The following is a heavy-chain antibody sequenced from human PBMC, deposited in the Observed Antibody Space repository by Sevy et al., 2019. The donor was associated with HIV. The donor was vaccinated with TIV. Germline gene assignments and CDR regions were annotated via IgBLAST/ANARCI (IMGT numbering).Heavy chain of an antibody. V-gene: IGHV1-18*01. CDR3: ARAYCSGGSCFSLAF. CDR1: GYTFSTYR. D-gene: IGHD2-15*01. CDR2: ISPHNGDT. Sequence: ASVKVSCKVSGYTFSTYRITWVRQAPGQGLQWMGWISPHNGDTNYAQKLQDRVSMITDSSTTTAYMELKSLRSDDTAVYYCARAYCSGGSCFSLAFWGQGTLVTVSS. J-gene: IGHJ4*02.